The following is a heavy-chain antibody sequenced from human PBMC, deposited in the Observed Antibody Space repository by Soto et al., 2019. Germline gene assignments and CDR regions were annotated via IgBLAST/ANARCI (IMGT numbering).Heavy chain of an antibody. Sequence: GGSLRLSCAASGFTLSSYEMNWVRQAPGKGLEWVSYISSSGSTIYYADSVKGRFTISRDNAKNSLYLQMNNLRAEDTAVYYCARDPYRRDGYNYFDYWGQGTLVTVSS. CDR1: GFTLSSYE. V-gene: IGHV3-48*03. CDR3: ARDPYRRDGYNYFDY. J-gene: IGHJ4*02. CDR2: ISSSGSTI. D-gene: IGHD3-16*02.